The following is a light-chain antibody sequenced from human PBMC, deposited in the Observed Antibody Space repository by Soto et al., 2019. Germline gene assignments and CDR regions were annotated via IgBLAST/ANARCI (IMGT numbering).Light chain of an antibody. Sequence: DIQMTQSPSTLSASVGDRVTITCRASQSISNWLAWYQQKPGKAPKLLVYMASTLEGGVPSRFSGSASGTEFTLTISSLQPDDFATYFCQQYGSYPFTFGPGNKVDIK. J-gene: IGKJ3*01. CDR3: QQYGSYPFT. CDR1: QSISNW. V-gene: IGKV1-5*03. CDR2: MAS.